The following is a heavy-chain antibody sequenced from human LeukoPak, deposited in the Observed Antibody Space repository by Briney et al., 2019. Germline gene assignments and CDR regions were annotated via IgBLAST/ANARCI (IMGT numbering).Heavy chain of an antibody. CDR3: ARGGDRSFDY. D-gene: IGHD3-10*01. CDR1: GGSFSGYY. V-gene: IGHV4-34*01. CDR2: INHSGST. J-gene: IGHJ4*02. Sequence: SETLSLTCAVYGGSFSGYYWSWIRQPPGKGLEWIGEINHSGSTDYNPSLKSRVTISVDKAKNQFSLNLNSVTAADTAVYYCARGGDRSFDYWGQGTLVTVSS.